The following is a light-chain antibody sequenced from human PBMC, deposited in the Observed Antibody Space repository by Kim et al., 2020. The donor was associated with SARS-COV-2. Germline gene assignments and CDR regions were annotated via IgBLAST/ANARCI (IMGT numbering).Light chain of an antibody. CDR1: KLGDKY. J-gene: IGLJ2*01. CDR3: QAWDSSTAV. V-gene: IGLV3-1*01. CDR2: QDS. Sequence: VSPGQTASITCTGDKLGDKYACWYQQKPGQSPVLVIYQDSKRPSGIPERFSGSNAGNTATLTISGTQAMDEADYYCQAWDSSTAVFGGGTKLTVL.